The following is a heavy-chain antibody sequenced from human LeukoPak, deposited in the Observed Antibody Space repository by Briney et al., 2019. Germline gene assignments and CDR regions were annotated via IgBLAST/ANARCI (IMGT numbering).Heavy chain of an antibody. Sequence: GGSLRLSCTASGFSVTGNYMSWVRQAPEKGLEWVSVFYGGGATYHVDSVKGRFTFSRDSSTNTLYLEMNNLRADDTAVYYCAATSVAYCSGGSCPEEHWGPGTLVTVSS. D-gene: IGHD2-15*01. CDR3: AATSVAYCSGGSCPEEH. CDR1: GFSVTGNY. V-gene: IGHV3-53*01. J-gene: IGHJ4*02. CDR2: FYGGGAT.